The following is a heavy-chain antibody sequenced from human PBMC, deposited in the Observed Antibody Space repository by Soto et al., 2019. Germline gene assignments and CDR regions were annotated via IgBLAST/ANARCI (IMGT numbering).Heavy chain of an antibody. J-gene: IGHJ4*02. V-gene: IGHV3-66*01. CDR1: GFTVSTTY. Sequence: EVQLVESGGGLVQPGGSLRLSCAASGFTVSTTYMSWVRQAPGKGLEWVSVIYADGRTFYADSVKGRFTISRDKSKNTLYLQLSSLRAEDTAVYSCTRDPNDSISPGFDYWGQGTLVTVSS. CDR3: TRDPNDSISPGFDY. CDR2: IYADGRT. D-gene: IGHD6-6*01.